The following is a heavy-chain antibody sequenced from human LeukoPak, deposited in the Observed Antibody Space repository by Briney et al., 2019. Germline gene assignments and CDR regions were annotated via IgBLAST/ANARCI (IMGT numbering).Heavy chain of an antibody. CDR1: GGTFSSYA. D-gene: IGHD3-10*01. V-gene: IGHV1-69*04. J-gene: IGHJ4*02. CDR3: AFGTPQTANRY. Sequence: GASVKVSCKASGGTFSSYAISWVRQAPGQGLEWMGRIIPILGIANYAQKFQGRVTITADKSTSTAYMGLSSLRSEDTAVYYCAFGTPQTANRYWGQGTLVTVSS. CDR2: IIPILGIA.